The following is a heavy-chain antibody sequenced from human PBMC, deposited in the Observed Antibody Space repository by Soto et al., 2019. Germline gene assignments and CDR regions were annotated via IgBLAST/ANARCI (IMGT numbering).Heavy chain of an antibody. J-gene: IGHJ4*02. CDR2: IYPGDSDT. D-gene: IGHD5-12*01. CDR3: ARHLTVTHDYCPDY. Sequence: PGESLKISCKGSGYTFNSNWIGWVRQMPGKGLEWMGIIYPGDSDTRYSPSFQGQVTISADKSISTAYLQWSSLKASDTAMYYCARHLTVTHDYCPDYWGQGTLVTVSS. CDR1: GYTFNSNW. V-gene: IGHV5-51*01.